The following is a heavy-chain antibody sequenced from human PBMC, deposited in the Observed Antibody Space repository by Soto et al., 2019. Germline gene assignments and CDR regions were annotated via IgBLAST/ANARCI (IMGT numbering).Heavy chain of an antibody. CDR3: ARGGGFCGADCYKGGIDY. D-gene: IGHD2-21*02. Sequence: LRLSCAASGFTFSPYTMHWVRQTPGKGLEWVAVISYDGSDKNYADSVRGRFTISRDNSKNTLFLQMNSLRAEDTALYYCARGGGFCGADCYKGGIDYWGQGALVTVSS. V-gene: IGHV3-30-3*01. J-gene: IGHJ4*02. CDR1: GFTFSPYT. CDR2: ISYDGSDK.